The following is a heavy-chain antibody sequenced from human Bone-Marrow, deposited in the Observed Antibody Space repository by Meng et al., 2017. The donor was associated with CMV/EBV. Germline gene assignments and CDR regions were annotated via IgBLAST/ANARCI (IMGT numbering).Heavy chain of an antibody. CDR2: IYYSGST. CDR1: GGSITSGDYY. Sequence: LRLSCTVSGGSITSGDYYWSWIRQPPGKGLEWIGYIYYSGSTYYNPSLKSRVTISVDTSKNQFSLKLSSVTAADTAVYYCARSPPAAGTSPYYYYYGMDVWGQGTTVTVSS. V-gene: IGHV4-30-4*08. D-gene: IGHD6-13*01. CDR3: ARSPPAAGTSPYYYYYGMDV. J-gene: IGHJ6*02.